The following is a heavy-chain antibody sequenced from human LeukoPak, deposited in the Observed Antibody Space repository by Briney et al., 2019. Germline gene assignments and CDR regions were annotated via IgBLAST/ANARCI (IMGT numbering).Heavy chain of an antibody. CDR1: GFTVSTNY. CDR2: IYSGGNT. V-gene: IGHV3-66*01. J-gene: IGHJ4*02. CDR3: AESGYYDILTGYHRRFDY. D-gene: IGHD3-9*01. Sequence: GGSLRLSCAASGFTVSTNYMSWVRQAPGKGLEWVSVIYSGGNTYYADSVKGRFTISRDNSKNTLYLQMNSLRAEDTAVYYCAESGYYDILTGYHRRFDYWGQGTLVTVSS.